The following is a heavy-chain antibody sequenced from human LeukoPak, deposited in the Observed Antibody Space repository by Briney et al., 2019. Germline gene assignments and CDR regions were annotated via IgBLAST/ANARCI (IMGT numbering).Heavy chain of an antibody. J-gene: IGHJ4*02. CDR3: ARVVDTHFDY. CDR2: IKSDGSTT. D-gene: IGHD5-18*01. CDR1: GFTFSSYW. Sequence: GGSLRLSCAASGFTFSSYWMHWVRQAPGKGLVWVSRIKSDGSTTTYADSVKGRFTISRDNAKNTLYLQMNSLRAEDTAVYYRARVVDTHFDYWGQGTLVTVSS. V-gene: IGHV3-74*01.